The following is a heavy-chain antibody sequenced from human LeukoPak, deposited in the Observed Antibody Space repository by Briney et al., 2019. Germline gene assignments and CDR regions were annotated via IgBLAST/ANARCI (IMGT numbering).Heavy chain of an antibody. CDR2: ISYDGSNK. D-gene: IGHD6-19*01. V-gene: IGHV3-30*18. Sequence: GGSLRLSCAASGFTFSSYGMHWVRQAPGKGLEWVAVISYDGSNKYYADSVKGRFTISRDNSKNTLYLQMNSLRAEDTAVYYCAKTRSSSSGWYVLDYWGQGTLVTVSS. CDR3: AKTRSSSSGWYVLDY. CDR1: GFTFSSYG. J-gene: IGHJ4*02.